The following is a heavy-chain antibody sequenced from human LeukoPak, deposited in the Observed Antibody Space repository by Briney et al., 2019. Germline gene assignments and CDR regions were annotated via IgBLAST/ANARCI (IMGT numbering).Heavy chain of an antibody. CDR3: ARDLRVRGVSPNGY. CDR2: ISAYNGNT. J-gene: IGHJ4*02. Sequence: ASVKVSCNASGYTFTSYGISWVRQAPGQGLEWMGWISAYNGNTNYAQKLQGRVTMTTDTSTSTAYMELRSLRSDDTAVYYCARDLRVRGVSPNGYWGQGTLVTVSS. V-gene: IGHV1-18*01. D-gene: IGHD3-10*01. CDR1: GYTFTSYG.